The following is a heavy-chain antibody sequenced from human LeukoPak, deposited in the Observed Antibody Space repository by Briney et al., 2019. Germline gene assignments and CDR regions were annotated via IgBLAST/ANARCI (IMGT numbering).Heavy chain of an antibody. CDR2: VSGSGDNT. D-gene: IGHD2-2*01. CDR3: ARWSRSCSSTSCLFDY. V-gene: IGHV3-23*01. CDR1: GFTFSGYA. Sequence: GGSLRLSCAASGFTFSGYAMNWVRQAPGKGLEWALGVSGSGDNTYYADSVKGRFTISRDNSKNTLYLQMNSLRADDTAVYYCARWSRSCSSTSCLFDYWGQGTLVTVSS. J-gene: IGHJ4*02.